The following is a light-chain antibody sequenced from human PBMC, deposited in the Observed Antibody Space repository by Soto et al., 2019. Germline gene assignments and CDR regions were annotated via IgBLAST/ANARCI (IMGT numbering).Light chain of an antibody. CDR1: SGDVGAYNY. CDR2: DVS. J-gene: IGLJ1*01. CDR3: NSYPTGTVYV. Sequence: QSALTQPASVSGSPGQSITISCTGTSGDVGAYNYVSWYQQHPGKAPRLMIYDVSNRTSRFSDRFSGSKSGNSASLTISGLKAEEEAVYSCNSYPTGTVYVFGTGTKVTVL. V-gene: IGLV2-14*01.